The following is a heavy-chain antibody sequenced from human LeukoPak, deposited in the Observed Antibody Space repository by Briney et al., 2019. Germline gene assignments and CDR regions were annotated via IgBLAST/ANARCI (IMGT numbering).Heavy chain of an antibody. J-gene: IGHJ2*01. CDR1: GFTFSSYN. CDR3: ARGGDAGRYWYFDL. Sequence: GGSLRLSCAASGFTFSSYNMNWARQAPGKGLEWVSSISSNTSYRYYADSVKGRFTISRDNARNSLYLQMNSLRAEDTAVYYCARGGDAGRYWYFDLWGRGTLVTVSS. D-gene: IGHD7-27*01. V-gene: IGHV3-21*01. CDR2: ISSNTSYR.